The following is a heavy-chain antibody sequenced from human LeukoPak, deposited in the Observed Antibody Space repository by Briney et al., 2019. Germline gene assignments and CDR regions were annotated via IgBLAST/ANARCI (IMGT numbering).Heavy chain of an antibody. CDR3: ARSPSPDDYGDYWWLNDAFDI. CDR1: GGSISSSSYY. D-gene: IGHD4-17*01. CDR2: IYYSGST. J-gene: IGHJ3*02. V-gene: IGHV4-39*07. Sequence: SETLSLTCTVSGGSISSSSYYWGWIRQPPGTGLEWLGSIYYSGSTYYNPSLKSRVTISVDTSKNQFSLKLSSVTAADTAAYYCARSPSPDDYGDYWWLNDAFDIWGQGTMVTVSS.